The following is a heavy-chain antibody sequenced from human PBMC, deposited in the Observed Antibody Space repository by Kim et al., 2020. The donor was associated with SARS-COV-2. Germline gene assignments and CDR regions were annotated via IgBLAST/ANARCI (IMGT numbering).Heavy chain of an antibody. J-gene: IGHJ4*02. Sequence: GESLKISCVGSGYDFRSYWISWVRQMPGKGLEWMGMIHPRDSEVRYGPSLEGQVTMSADKSTNTAFLQWGSLKASDTAIYYCTRHVATKSAFDYWGQGTLVAVSS. CDR3: TRHVATKSAFDY. CDR1: GYDFRSYW. D-gene: IGHD5-12*01. V-gene: IGHV5-51*01. CDR2: IHPRDSEV.